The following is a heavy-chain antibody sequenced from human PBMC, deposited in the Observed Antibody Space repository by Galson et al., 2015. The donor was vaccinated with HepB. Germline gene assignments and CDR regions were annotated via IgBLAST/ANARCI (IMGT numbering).Heavy chain of an antibody. CDR3: ARDGGVEVDRAPPIYGLDV. CDR1: GYTLTSYS. J-gene: IGHJ6*02. D-gene: IGHD5-18*01. CDR2: IDPSTGST. V-gene: IGHV1-46*01. Sequence: SCKASGYTLTSYSIQWVRQAPGQGLEWMGIIDPSTGSTNYALKFQGRVTMTRDTSTSTVYMELSSLRSEDTAVFYGARDGGVEVDRAPPIYGLDVWGQGTTVTVSS.